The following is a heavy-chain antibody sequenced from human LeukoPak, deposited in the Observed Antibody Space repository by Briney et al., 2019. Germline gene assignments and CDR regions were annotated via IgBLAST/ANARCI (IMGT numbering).Heavy chain of an antibody. CDR2: FDPEDGET. D-gene: IGHD3-3*01. CDR3: AKLRFLEWILRDNWFDP. J-gene: IGHJ5*02. Sequence: ASVKVSCKVSGYTLTELSMHWVRQAPGKGLEWMGGFDPEDGETIYAQKFQGRVTMTEDTSTDTAYMELSSLRSEDTAVYYCAKLRFLEWILRDNWFDPWGQGTLVTVSS. CDR1: GYTLTELS. V-gene: IGHV1-24*01.